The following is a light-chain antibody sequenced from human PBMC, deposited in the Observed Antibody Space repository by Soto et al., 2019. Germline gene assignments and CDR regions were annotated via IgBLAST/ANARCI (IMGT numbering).Light chain of an antibody. J-gene: IGLJ2*01. CDR3: QAWDIDTGV. CDR1: NLGDKY. Sequence: SYELTQPPSVSVSPGQTASITCSGDNLGDKYVCWYQQRAGQSPVLVIYQDTKRPSGIPERFSGSNSGNTATLTISGTQAMDEAYYYCQAWDIDTGVFGGGTKLTVL. V-gene: IGLV3-1*01. CDR2: QDT.